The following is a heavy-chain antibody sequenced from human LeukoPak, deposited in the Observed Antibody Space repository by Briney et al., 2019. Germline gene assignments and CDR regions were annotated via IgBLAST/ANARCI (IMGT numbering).Heavy chain of an antibody. D-gene: IGHD2-2*01. J-gene: IGHJ4*02. CDR2: ISSWGTTI. Sequence: GGSLRLSCAASGFTFSSYEMNWVRQAPGKGLQWVSDISSWGTTIYYADSVKGRFTISRDNAKNSLYLRMNSLRAEDTAVYYCARKYCSTTSCLFDNGGQGTLVTVS. V-gene: IGHV3-48*03. CDR1: GFTFSSYE. CDR3: ARKYCSTTSCLFDN.